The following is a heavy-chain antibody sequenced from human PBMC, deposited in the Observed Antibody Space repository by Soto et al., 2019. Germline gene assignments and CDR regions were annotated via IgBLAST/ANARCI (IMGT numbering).Heavy chain of an antibody. D-gene: IGHD3-10*01. Sequence: QVQLVESGGGVVQPGRSLRLSCAASGFTFSSYAMHWVRQAPGKGLEWVAVIWDDGSNKDYIDSVKGRFTISRDNSKNTLYLQMNSLIVEDTAVYYCARDLYGSGTYPSDYWGQGTLVTVSS. CDR1: GFTFSSYA. CDR2: IWDDGSNK. J-gene: IGHJ4*02. CDR3: ARDLYGSGTYPSDY. V-gene: IGHV3-33*01.